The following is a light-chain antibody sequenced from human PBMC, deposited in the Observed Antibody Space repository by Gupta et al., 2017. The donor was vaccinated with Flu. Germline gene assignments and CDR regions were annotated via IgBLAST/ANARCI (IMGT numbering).Light chain of an antibody. J-gene: IGLJ3*02. V-gene: IGLV7-43*01. Sequence: QTVVTQEPSVPVSPGPTVTLTCSSNTGAVTAASYASWFQQRPGQAPRTLIYNTSDRPSWTPARFSGSLFGGNAALTLSGVQPEDEADYHCGLYYGGAFWVFGGGTKLAVL. CDR1: TGAVTAASY. CDR2: NTS. CDR3: GLYYGGAFWV.